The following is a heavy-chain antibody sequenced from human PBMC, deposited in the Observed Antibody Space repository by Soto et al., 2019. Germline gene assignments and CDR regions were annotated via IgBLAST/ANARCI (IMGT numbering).Heavy chain of an antibody. CDR1: GFTFSHHS. J-gene: IGHJ4*02. Sequence: GGSLRLSCSGSGFTFSHHSLSWVRQPPGKGLQCVSCISGSGGNIYYAESVKGRVTISRDNSNNTLYLQMTSLSSEDSALYSWVNWSGYSTGGSCFSYYDYWGQGTSVTVSS. D-gene: IGHD2-15*01. V-gene: IGHV3-64D*06. CDR3: VNWSGYSTGGSCFSYYDY. CDR2: ISGSGGNI.